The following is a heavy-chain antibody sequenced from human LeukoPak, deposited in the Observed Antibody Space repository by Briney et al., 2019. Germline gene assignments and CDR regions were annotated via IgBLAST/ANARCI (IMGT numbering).Heavy chain of an antibody. D-gene: IGHD3-9*01. Sequence: PGGSLRLSCAASGFTFSNYGMHWVRQAPGKGLEWVAFIQYDGSNKYYADSMKGRFTISRDNSKNTLYLQMNSLRAEDTAVYYCAKDLQYFDWLSNFDYWGQGTLVTVSS. CDR3: AKDLQYFDWLSNFDY. V-gene: IGHV3-30*02. CDR2: IQYDGSNK. CDR1: GFTFSNYG. J-gene: IGHJ4*02.